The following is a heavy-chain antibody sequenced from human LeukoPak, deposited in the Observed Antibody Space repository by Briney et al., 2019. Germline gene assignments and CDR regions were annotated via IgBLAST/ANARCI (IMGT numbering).Heavy chain of an antibody. CDR1: GNTFTSFH. V-gene: IGHV1-46*01. CDR2: IKVYGDTT. CDR3: ARESPSTFYFDY. D-gene: IGHD1-1*01. J-gene: IGHJ4*02. Sequence: GASVTVSCTASGNTFTSFHIHWVRQAPGQGLEYMGIIKVYGDTTIYAQRFQGRITMTRDTSTSTVYMELSSLNSEDTAVYYRARESPSTFYFDYWGQGTLVTVSS.